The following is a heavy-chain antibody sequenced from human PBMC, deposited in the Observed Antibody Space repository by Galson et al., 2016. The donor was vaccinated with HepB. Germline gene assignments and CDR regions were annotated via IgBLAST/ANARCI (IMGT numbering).Heavy chain of an antibody. D-gene: IGHD3-22*01. CDR2: TFYRSKWFN. J-gene: IGHJ4*02. CDR3: ARHFDYHDNSGLDS. V-gene: IGHV6-1*01. CDR1: GDSVSSKSAA. Sequence: CAISGDSVSSKSAAWNWIRQSPSRGLEWLGRTFYRSKWFNDYAVSLQSRITINANTSKNRFSLHLNSVTPEDTAVYYCARHFDYHDNSGLDSWGQGTLVTVSS.